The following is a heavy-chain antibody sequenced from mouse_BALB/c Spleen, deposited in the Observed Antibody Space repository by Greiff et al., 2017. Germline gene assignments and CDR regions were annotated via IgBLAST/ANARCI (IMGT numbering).Heavy chain of an antibody. Sequence: QVQLQQSGPELVKPGASVKISCKASGYAFSSSWMNWVKQRPGQGLEWIGRIYPGDGDTNYNGKFKGKATLTADKSSSTAYMQLSSLTSVDSAVYFCAFNWDYFAYWGQGTLVTVSA. J-gene: IGHJ3*01. CDR3: AFNWDYFAY. D-gene: IGHD4-1*02. CDR1: GYAFSSSW. V-gene: IGHV1-82*01. CDR2: IYPGDGDT.